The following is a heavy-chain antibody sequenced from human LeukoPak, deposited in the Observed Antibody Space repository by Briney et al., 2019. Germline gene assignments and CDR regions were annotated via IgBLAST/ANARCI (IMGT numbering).Heavy chain of an antibody. CDR2: IYYSGST. V-gene: IGHV4-39*07. J-gene: IGHJ4*02. Sequence: SETLSLTCTVSGGSISSSSYYWGWIRQPPGKGLEWIGSIYYSGSTYYNPSLKSRVTISVDTSKNQFSLKLSSVTAADTAVYYCASTTSDYGVDYWGQGTLVTVSS. CDR1: GGSISSSSYY. D-gene: IGHD4-17*01. CDR3: ASTTSDYGVDY.